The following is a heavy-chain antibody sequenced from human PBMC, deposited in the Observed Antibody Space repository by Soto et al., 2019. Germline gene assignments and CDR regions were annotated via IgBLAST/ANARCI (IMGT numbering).Heavy chain of an antibody. J-gene: IGHJ4*02. D-gene: IGHD2-21*02. V-gene: IGHV3-15*04. CDR2: VETKRHGGTT. CDR1: GFTFSEAW. Sequence: QLVESGGGLVKPGGSLSLSCAASGFTFSEAWMTWVRQTPGKGLEWVGRVETKRHGGTTDYAATVRGRFTVSRDESKNTLYLEMNSLKTEDTAVYYCTTGDGPTHVDSWGQGAVVTVPS. CDR3: TTGDGPTHVDS.